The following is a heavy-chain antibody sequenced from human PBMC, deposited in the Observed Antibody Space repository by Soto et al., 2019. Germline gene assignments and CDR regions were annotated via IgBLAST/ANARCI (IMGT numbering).Heavy chain of an antibody. CDR2: ISSTTNYI. CDR3: ARESEDLTSNFDY. CDR1: GFTFTRYS. V-gene: IGHV3-21*01. J-gene: IGHJ4*02. Sequence: GGSLRLSCAASGFTFTRYSLNWVRQAPGKGLEWVSSISSTTNYIYYADSMKGRFTVSRDNAKDSVYLEMNSLSAEDTAVYYCARESEDLTSNFDYWGQGTLVNVSS.